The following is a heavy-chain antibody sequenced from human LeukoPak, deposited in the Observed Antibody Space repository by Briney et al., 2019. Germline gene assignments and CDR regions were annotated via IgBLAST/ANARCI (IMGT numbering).Heavy chain of an antibody. CDR2: LSYGGTNK. V-gene: IGHV3-30*19. CDR1: GFTFSTYA. J-gene: IGHJ3*01. CDR3: ARDRSGYANDAFDF. D-gene: IGHD3-3*01. Sequence: GGSLRLSCATSGFTFSTYAMSWVRQAPGKGLEWVAVLSYGGTNKYYADSVKGRFTISRDNSKNTMFLQMNSLRAEDTAVYHCARDRSGYANDAFDFWGQGTMVTVSS.